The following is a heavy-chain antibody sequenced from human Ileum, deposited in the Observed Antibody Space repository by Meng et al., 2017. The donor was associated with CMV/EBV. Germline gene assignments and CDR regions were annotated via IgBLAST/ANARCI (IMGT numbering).Heavy chain of an antibody. Sequence: GESLKISCVASGFTFNNHWMFWVRQAPGKGLGWVANIKQDASQRHYVDSVQGRFTISRDNAKNSVFLQMTSLRVEDTAVYHCVSGADFWSGFSGHWGRGTLVTVSS. CDR2: IKQDASQR. D-gene: IGHD3-3*01. J-gene: IGHJ4*02. CDR1: GFTFNNHW. CDR3: VSGADFWSGFSGH. V-gene: IGHV3-7*01.